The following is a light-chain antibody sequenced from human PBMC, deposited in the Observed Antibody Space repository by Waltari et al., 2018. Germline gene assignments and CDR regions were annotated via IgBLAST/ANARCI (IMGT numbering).Light chain of an antibody. CDR2: EVS. CDR3: SSYAGSNFVV. V-gene: IGLV2-8*01. J-gene: IGLJ2*01. CDR1: SSDVGGYNY. Sequence: QSALTQPPSASGSPGQSVTISCTGTSSDVGGYNYVSWYQQHPGKAPKLMIYEVSKRPSGFPDRFSGSESGNTASLTVSGLQAEDEADYYCSSYAGSNFVVFGGGTKLTVL.